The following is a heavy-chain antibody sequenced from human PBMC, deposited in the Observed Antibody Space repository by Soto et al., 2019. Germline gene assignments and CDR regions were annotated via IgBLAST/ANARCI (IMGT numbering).Heavy chain of an antibody. V-gene: IGHV1-18*01. CDR1: GYTFTSYG. J-gene: IGHJ4*02. CDR2: ISAYNGNT. Sequence: QVQLVQSGAEVKKPGASVKVSCKASGYTFTSYGISWVRQAPGQVLEWMGWISAYNGNTNYAQKRQGRVTMTTDTSTSTADMELRSLRSDDTAVYYCARANNWNYPTSYWGQGTLVTVSS. CDR3: ARANNWNYPTSY. D-gene: IGHD1-7*01.